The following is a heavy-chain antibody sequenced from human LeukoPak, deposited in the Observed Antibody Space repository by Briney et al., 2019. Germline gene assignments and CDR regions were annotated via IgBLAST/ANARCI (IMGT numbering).Heavy chain of an antibody. V-gene: IGHV3-7*01. CDR1: GFTFSGFW. Sequence: PGGSLRLSCVGSGFTFSGFWMTWVRQTPGKGLEWVASINPDGSETYYVDSVKGRVTISRDNTHNPLFLQLRSLGVEDTATYFCARLAGEDEWLPFDFWGQGTLLTVSS. CDR3: ARLAGEDEWLPFDF. D-gene: IGHD3-3*01. J-gene: IGHJ4*02. CDR2: INPDGSET.